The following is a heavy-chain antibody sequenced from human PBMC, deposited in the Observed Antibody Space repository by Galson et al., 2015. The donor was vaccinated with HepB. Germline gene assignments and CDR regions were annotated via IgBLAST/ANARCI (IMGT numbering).Heavy chain of an antibody. J-gene: IGHJ4*02. Sequence: SLRLSCAASGFTFSSYSMNWVRQAPGKGLEWVSYISSSSSTIYYADSVKGRFTISRDNAKNSLYLQMNSLRAEDTAVYYCARVWGYSGSYYLPFDYWGQGTLVTVSS. CDR1: GFTFSSYS. D-gene: IGHD1-26*01. V-gene: IGHV3-48*04. CDR3: ARVWGYSGSYYLPFDY. CDR2: ISSSSSTI.